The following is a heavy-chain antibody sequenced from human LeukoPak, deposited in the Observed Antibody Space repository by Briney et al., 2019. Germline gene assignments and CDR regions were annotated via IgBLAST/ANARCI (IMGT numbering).Heavy chain of an antibody. CDR3: ARDPYLRYYYMDV. CDR2: ITPSGGST. CDR1: GYTFTNYY. D-gene: IGHD2-21*01. J-gene: IGHJ6*03. Sequence: ASVKVSCKASGYTFTNYYMHWVRQAPGQGLEWLGLITPSGGSTWYAQKFQGRVTMTRDMSTSTVYMELSSLRSEDTAVYYCARDPYLRYYYMDVWGKGTTVTVSS. V-gene: IGHV1-46*01.